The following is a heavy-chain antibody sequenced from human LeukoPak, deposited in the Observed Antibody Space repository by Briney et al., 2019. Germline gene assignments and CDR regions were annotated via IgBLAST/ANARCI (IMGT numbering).Heavy chain of an antibody. CDR1: GYTFTSYY. CDR3: ARGMTLPGYTDFDY. V-gene: IGHV1-46*01. Sequence: GASVKVSCTASGYTFTSYYMHWVRQAPGPGLEWMGIINPSSGSATYAQKFHARVTMARDTSTSTVYMELSSLRSEDTAVYYCARGMTLPGYTDFDYWGQGTLVTVSS. J-gene: IGHJ4*02. D-gene: IGHD3-9*01. CDR2: INPSSGSA.